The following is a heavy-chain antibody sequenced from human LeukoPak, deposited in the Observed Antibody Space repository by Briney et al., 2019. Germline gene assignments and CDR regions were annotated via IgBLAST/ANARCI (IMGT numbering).Heavy chain of an antibody. V-gene: IGHV1-18*01. CDR2: ISAYNGNT. CDR1: GGTFSSYA. Sequence: GASVKVSCKASGGTFSSYAISWVRQAPGQGLEWMGWISAYNGNTNYAQKLQGRVTMTTDTSTSTAYMELRSLRSDDTAVYYCARESGSYYTSYYYYGMDVWGQGTAVTVSS. J-gene: IGHJ6*02. D-gene: IGHD1-26*01. CDR3: ARESGSYYTSYYYYGMDV.